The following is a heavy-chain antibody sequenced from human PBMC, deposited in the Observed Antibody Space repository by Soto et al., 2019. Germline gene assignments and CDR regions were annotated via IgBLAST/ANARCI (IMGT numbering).Heavy chain of an antibody. D-gene: IGHD3-10*01. J-gene: IGHJ6*02. CDR3: ARDRAQFGMDV. CDR2: TYHRSKWHN. CDR1: GDSVSSNSAA. Sequence: QVQLQQSGPGLVKPSQTLLLTCAISGDSVSSNSAAWNWIRKSPSRGLEWLGRTYHRSKWHNDSAESVKSRITINPDTSKNQFSLQLNSVTPDDTAVYSCARDRAQFGMDVWGQGTTVTVSS. V-gene: IGHV6-1*01.